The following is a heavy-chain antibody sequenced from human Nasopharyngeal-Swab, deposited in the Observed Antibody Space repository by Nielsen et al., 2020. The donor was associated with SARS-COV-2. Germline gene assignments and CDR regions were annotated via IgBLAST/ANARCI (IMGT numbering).Heavy chain of an antibody. CDR1: GFTFRSHH. J-gene: IGHJ4*02. D-gene: IGHD6-13*01. Sequence: GESLKISCAAPGFTFRSHHMNWVRQAPGKGLEWDSSISSSSSYIYYADSVEGRCNIARDNAKTSLYLQMYILRAEDTAVHYCARGSSSSWYILDYWGQGTLLTVSS. V-gene: IGHV3-21*01. CDR3: ARGSSSSWYILDY. CDR2: ISSSSSYI.